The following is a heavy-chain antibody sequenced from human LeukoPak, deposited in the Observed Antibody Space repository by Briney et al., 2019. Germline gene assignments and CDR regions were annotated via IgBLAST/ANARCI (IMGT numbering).Heavy chain of an antibody. Sequence: PSETLSLTCTVSGGSISSSSYYWGWIRQPPGKGLEWIGSIYYSGSTYYNPSLKSRVTISVDTSKNQFSLKLSSVTAADTAVYYCAREVYYYDSSGYFGYWGQGTLVTVSS. D-gene: IGHD3-22*01. CDR3: AREVYYYDSSGYFGY. V-gene: IGHV4-39*07. J-gene: IGHJ4*02. CDR1: GGSISSSSYY. CDR2: IYYSGST.